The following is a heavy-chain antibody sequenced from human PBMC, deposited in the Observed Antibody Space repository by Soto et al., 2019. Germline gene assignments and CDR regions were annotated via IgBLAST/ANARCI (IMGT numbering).Heavy chain of an antibody. V-gene: IGHV1-69*02. CDR1: GGTFSSYT. D-gene: IGHD5-18*01. CDR2: IIPILGIA. Sequence: QVQLVQSGAEVKKPGSSVKVSCKASGGTFSSYTISWVRQAPGQGLEWMGRIIPILGIANYAQKFQGRVTITADKSTSTAYMELSSLRSEDTAVYYCARAFRGYSYVPGLDAFDIWGQGTMVTVSS. J-gene: IGHJ3*02. CDR3: ARAFRGYSYVPGLDAFDI.